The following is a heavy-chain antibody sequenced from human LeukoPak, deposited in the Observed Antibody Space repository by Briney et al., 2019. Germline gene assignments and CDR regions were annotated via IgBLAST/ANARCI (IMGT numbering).Heavy chain of an antibody. CDR2: IYYSGST. Sequence: LRLSCAASGFTFSSYEMNWVRQPPGKGLEWIGSIYYSGSTYYNPSLKSRVTISVDTSKNQFSLKLSSVTAADTAVYYCARRGLDTWIQLWPTFFDYWGQGTLVTVSS. V-gene: IGHV4-39*01. J-gene: IGHJ4*02. D-gene: IGHD5-18*01. CDR3: ARRGLDTWIQLWPTFFDY. CDR1: GFTFSSYE.